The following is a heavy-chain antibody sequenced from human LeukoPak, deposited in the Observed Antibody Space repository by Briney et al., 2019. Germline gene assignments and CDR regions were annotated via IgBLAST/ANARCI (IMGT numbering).Heavy chain of an antibody. CDR1: GFTFSYYA. D-gene: IGHD6-13*01. CDR2: ISYDGSNK. CDR3: AKGQSSPQWYSSSWYCLDY. J-gene: IGHJ4*02. Sequence: PGGSLRLSCAASGFTFSYYAMRWVRQAPGKGLEWVAVISYDGSNKYYADSVKGRFTISRDNSKNTLYLQMNSLRAEDTAVYYCAKGQSSPQWYSSSWYCLDYWGQGTLVTVSS. V-gene: IGHV3-30*18.